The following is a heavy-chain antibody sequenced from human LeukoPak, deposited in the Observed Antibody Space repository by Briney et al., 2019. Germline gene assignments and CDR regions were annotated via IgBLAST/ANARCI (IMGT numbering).Heavy chain of an antibody. CDR2: IYHSGST. CDR1: GGSISSSNW. Sequence: MSSGTLSLTCAVSGGSISSSNWWSWVRQPPGKGLEWIGEIYHSGSTNYNPSLKSRVTISVDKSKNQFSLKLSSVTAADTAVYCCASRMGSGSYTFDYWGQGTLVTVSS. D-gene: IGHD3-10*01. CDR3: ASRMGSGSYTFDY. J-gene: IGHJ4*02. V-gene: IGHV4-4*01.